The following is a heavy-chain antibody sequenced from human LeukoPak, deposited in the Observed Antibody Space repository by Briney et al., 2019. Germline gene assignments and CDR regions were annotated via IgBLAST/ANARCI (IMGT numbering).Heavy chain of an antibody. CDR1: GGSFSDYY. CDR2: INHSGST. Sequence: SETLSLTCAVYGGSFSDYYWSWIRQPPGKGLEWIGEINHSGSTNYNPSLKSRVTISVDTSKNQFSLKLSSVTAADTAVYYCARGAAFDIWGQGTMVTVSS. V-gene: IGHV4-34*01. CDR3: ARGAAFDI. J-gene: IGHJ3*02.